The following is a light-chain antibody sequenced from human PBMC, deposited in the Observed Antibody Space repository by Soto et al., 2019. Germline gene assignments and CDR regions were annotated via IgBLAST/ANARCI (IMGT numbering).Light chain of an antibody. CDR2: GAS. CDR3: QQYGSSPHT. V-gene: IGKV3-20*01. J-gene: IGKJ2*01. CDR1: QSVSSSY. Sequence: EIVLTQSPGTLSLSPGARATLSCRASQSVSSSYLAWYQHKPGQAPRLLIYGASSRATGIPARFSGSGSGTDFTLTISRLEPEDCAVYYCQQYGSSPHTFGQGTNLEIK.